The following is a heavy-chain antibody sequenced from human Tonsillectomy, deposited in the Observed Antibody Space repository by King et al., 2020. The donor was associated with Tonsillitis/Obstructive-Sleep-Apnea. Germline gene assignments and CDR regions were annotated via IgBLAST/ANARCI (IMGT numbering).Heavy chain of an antibody. Sequence: VQLVESGGGVVQPGRSLRLSCAASGFTFSSYAMHWVRQAPGKGLEWVAVISYDGSNKYYADSVKGRFTISRDNSKNTLYLQMNSLRAEDTAVYYCARDGSYYDFWSGYYGSWGQGTLVTVSS. CDR2: ISYDGSNK. J-gene: IGHJ5*02. CDR3: ARDGSYYDFWSGYYGS. D-gene: IGHD3-3*01. CDR1: GFTFSSYA. V-gene: IGHV3-30*04.